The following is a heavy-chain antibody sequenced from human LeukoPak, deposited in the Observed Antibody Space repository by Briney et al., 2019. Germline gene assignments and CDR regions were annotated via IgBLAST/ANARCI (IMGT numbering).Heavy chain of an antibody. D-gene: IGHD5-18*01. J-gene: IGHJ4*02. Sequence: PGGSLRLSCAASGFTFSSYAMSWVRQAPGKGLEWVSAISGSGGSTYYADSVKGRFTISRDNSKNTLYLQMNSLRAEDTAVYYCAKAGNRGYSYGLFDYWGQGTLVTVST. CDR1: GFTFSSYA. CDR2: ISGSGGST. CDR3: AKAGNRGYSYGLFDY. V-gene: IGHV3-23*01.